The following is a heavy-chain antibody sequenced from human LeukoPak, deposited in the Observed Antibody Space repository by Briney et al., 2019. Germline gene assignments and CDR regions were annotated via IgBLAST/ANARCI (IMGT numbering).Heavy chain of an antibody. D-gene: IGHD3-9*01. CDR1: GYTFTSYY. J-gene: IGHJ5*02. V-gene: IGHV1-46*01. CDR3: ARSAKLRYFDWLRRPNWFDP. CDR2: INPSGGST. Sequence: ASVKVSCKASGYTFTSYYMHWVRQAPGQGLEWMGIINPSGGSTSYAQKFQGRVTMTRDTSTSTVYMELSSLRSEDTAVYYCARSAKLRYFDWLRRPNWFDPWGQGTLVTVSS.